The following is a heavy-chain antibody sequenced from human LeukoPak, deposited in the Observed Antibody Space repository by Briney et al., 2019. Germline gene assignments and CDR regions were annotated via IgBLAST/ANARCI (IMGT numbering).Heavy chain of an antibody. V-gene: IGHV3-7*01. D-gene: IGHD3-10*01. Sequence: GGSLRLSCVASGFTFSGYWMTWVRQAPGKGLEWVANIKQDGSGKYYVDSVKGRFTISRDNAKNSLYLQMNSLRAEDTAVYYCAGDPGYYGSGSYLNWGQGTLVTVSS. CDR3: AGDPGYYGSGSYLN. CDR1: GFTFSGYW. J-gene: IGHJ4*02. CDR2: IKQDGSGK.